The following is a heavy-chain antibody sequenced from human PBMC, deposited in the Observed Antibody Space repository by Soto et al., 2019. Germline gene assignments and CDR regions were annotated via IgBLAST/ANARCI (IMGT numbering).Heavy chain of an antibody. V-gene: IGHV3-23*01. CDR2: ISGSGGST. D-gene: IGHD2-2*01. J-gene: IGHJ6*02. CDR1: GFTFSSYA. CDR3: TRSSSRYYYYYYGMDV. Sequence: TGGSLRLSCAASGFTFSSYAMSWVRQAPGKGLEWVSAISGSGGSTYYADSVKGRFTISRDNSKNTLYLQMNSLRAEDTAVYYCTRSSSRYYYYYYGMDVWGQGTTVTVSS.